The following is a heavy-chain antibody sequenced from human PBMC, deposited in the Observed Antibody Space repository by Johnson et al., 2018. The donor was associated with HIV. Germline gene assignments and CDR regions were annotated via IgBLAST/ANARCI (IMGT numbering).Heavy chain of an antibody. V-gene: IGHV3-74*01. CDR2: ISTDGSRT. Sequence: VQLVESGGGLVQPGGSLRLSCVVSGFTFSNYWIEWVRQAPGKGLMWVSRISTDGSRTTYADSVKGRFTISRDNAKNTLYLQMSGLRDYDTAVYDCVRDDYSFHIWGRGTLVTVSS. CDR1: GFTFSNYW. J-gene: IGHJ3*02. D-gene: IGHD4/OR15-4a*01. CDR3: VRDDYSFHI.